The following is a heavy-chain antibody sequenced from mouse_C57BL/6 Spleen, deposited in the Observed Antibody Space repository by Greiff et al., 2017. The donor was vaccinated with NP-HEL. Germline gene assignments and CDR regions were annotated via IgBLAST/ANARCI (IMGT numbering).Heavy chain of an antibody. V-gene: IGHV5-12*01. CDR2: ISNGGGST. D-gene: IGHD1-1*01. J-gene: IGHJ4*01. CDR3: ARPDYYGSSYGYYAMDY. Sequence: EVMLVESGGGLVQPGGSLKLSCAASGFTFSDYYMYWVRQTPEKRLEWVAYISNGGGSTYYPATVKGRFTISRDNAKNTLYLQMSRLKSEDTAMYYCARPDYYGSSYGYYAMDYWGQGTSVTVSS. CDR1: GFTFSDYY.